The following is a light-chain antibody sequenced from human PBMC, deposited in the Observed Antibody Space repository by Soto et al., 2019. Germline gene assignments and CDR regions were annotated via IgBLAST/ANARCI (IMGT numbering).Light chain of an antibody. CDR2: NAS. J-gene: IGKJ5*01. CDR1: QSVSSY. V-gene: IGKV3-11*01. CDR3: QQRSNWPPDT. Sequence: EIVWTQSTATLCLSPWESATFSCRASQSVSSYLAWYQQKPGQAPRLLIYNASNRATGIPARFSGSGSGTDFTLTIGSLEPEDFAVYYCQQRSNWPPDTFGQGTRLEIK.